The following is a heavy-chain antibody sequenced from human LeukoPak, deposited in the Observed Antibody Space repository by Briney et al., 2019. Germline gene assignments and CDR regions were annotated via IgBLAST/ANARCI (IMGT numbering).Heavy chain of an antibody. J-gene: IGHJ4*02. V-gene: IGHV4-59*10. CDR2: IYTSGST. Sequence: SETLSLTCAVYGGSFSGYYWSWIRQPAGKGLEWIGRIYTSGSTNYNPSLKSRVTMSVDTSKNQFSLRLNSVTAADTAMYYCVKSGGYGLIDYWGQGTLVTVSS. CDR1: GGSFSGYY. D-gene: IGHD1-26*01. CDR3: VKSGGYGLIDY.